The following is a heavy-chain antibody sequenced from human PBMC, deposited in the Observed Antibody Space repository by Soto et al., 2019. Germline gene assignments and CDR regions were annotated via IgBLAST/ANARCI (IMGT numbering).Heavy chain of an antibody. CDR3: AKSPVTAIDYYYYGMDV. V-gene: IGHV3-30*18. CDR2: ISYDGSNK. CDR1: GFTFSSYG. Sequence: GGSLRLSCAASGFTFSSYGMHWVRQAPGKGLEWVAVISYDGSNKYYADSVKGRFTISRDNSKNTLYLQMNSLRAEDTAVYYCAKSPVTAIDYYYYGMDVWGQGPTVTVSS. D-gene: IGHD4-4*01. J-gene: IGHJ6*02.